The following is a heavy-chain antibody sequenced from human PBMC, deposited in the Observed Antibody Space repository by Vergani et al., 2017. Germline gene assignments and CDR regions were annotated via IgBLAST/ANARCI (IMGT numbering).Heavy chain of an antibody. J-gene: IGHJ5*02. CDR1: GGSISSGPYS. D-gene: IGHD3-10*01. V-gene: IGHV4-61*02. CDR2: IYTSGST. CDR3: GRVADFYGLGSRLLYL. Sequence: QMQLQESGPGLVKPSQTLSLTCSVSGGSISSGPYSWNWIRQPAGRGLEWIGRIYTSGSTYYNPSLQSRVTLSVDTSKNQFSLKLTSVTAADTAVYYCGRVADFYGLGSRLLYLCVQGILVTVSS.